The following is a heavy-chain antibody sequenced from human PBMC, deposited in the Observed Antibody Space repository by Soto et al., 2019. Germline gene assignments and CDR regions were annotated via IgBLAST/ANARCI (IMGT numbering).Heavy chain of an antibody. Sequence: EVQLVESGGGLVQPGGSLRPSCAASGFTFTSHWMHWVRQAPGKGPVWVSRINGDGTSISYAVSVKGRFTISRDNATNMSYLQMKTLRAEDTAVYYFARAIIDLMGAIRWFDPWGQGTLVTVSS. CDR1: GFTFTSHW. V-gene: IGHV3-74*01. J-gene: IGHJ5*02. CDR3: ARAIIDLMGAIRWFDP. D-gene: IGHD2-8*01. CDR2: INGDGTSI.